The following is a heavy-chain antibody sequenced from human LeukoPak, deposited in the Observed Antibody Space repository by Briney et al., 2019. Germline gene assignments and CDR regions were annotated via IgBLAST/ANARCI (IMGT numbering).Heavy chain of an antibody. CDR2: IYYSGST. V-gene: IGHV4-59*01. Sequence: SETLSLTCTVSGGSISSYYWSWIRQPPGKGLEWIGYIYYSGSTNYNPSLKSRVIISVDTSKNQSSLKLSSVTAADTAVYYCARDLQRAFDIWGQGTMVTVSS. J-gene: IGHJ3*02. CDR1: GGSISSYY. D-gene: IGHD4-11*01. CDR3: ARDLQRAFDI.